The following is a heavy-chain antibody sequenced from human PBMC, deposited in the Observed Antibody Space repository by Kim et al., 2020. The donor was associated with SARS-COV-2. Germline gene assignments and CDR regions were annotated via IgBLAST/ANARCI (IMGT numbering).Heavy chain of an antibody. J-gene: IGHJ4*02. CDR1: GYSISSGYY. Sequence: SETLSLTCTVSGYSISSGYYWGWIRQPPGKGLEWIGSICHSGSTYYNPSLKSRVTISVDTSKNQFSLKLSSVTAADTAVYYCARDGSGSYYLHYFDYWGQGTLVTVSS. D-gene: IGHD3-10*01. CDR2: ICHSGST. V-gene: IGHV4-38-2*02. CDR3: ARDGSGSYYLHYFDY.